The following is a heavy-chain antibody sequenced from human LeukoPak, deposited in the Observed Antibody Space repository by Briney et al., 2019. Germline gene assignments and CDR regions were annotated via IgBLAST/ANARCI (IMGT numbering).Heavy chain of an antibody. V-gene: IGHV1-2*02. J-gene: IGHJ5*02. CDR1: GYTFSGYY. CDR3: ARGGNYWPQWWFDP. CDR2: INPKSGGT. D-gene: IGHD1-26*01. Sequence: EASVKVSCKASGYTFSGYYMHWVRQAPGQGLEWMGWINPKSGGTNEAQKFHDRVTMTRDTSIRTAYMEVSRLRSDDTAVYYCARGGNYWPQWWFDPWGRGTLVSVSS.